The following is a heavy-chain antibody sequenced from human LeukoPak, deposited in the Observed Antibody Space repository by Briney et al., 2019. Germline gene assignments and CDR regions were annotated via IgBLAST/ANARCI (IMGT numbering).Heavy chain of an antibody. CDR3: AKDREGLSSGYDLEYFDY. CDR2: IYSDASA. D-gene: IGHD5-12*01. CDR1: GFIVTNNY. J-gene: IGHJ4*02. Sequence: GGSLRLSCAASGFIVTNNYMTWVRQAPGQGLEWVSVIYSDASAYYADSVRGRFIISRDTSKNTIYLQMNRQTAEDTAVYYCAKDREGLSSGYDLEYFDYWGQGTLVTVSS. V-gene: IGHV3-66*01.